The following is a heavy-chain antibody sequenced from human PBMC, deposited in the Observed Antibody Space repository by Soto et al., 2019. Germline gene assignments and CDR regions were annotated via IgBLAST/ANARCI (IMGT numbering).Heavy chain of an antibody. J-gene: IGHJ5*02. V-gene: IGHV3-74*01. CDR2: INRDGTAT. CDR3: ATVGTGSYNWFDP. CDR1: GFTFTGNW. Sequence: GGSLRLSCAASGFTFTGNWMRWVRQGPGKGLVWVARINRDGTATTYADSVTGRFTISRDNSKNTLYLQMNSLGAEDTAVYYCATVGTGSYNWFDPWGQGTMVTVSS. D-gene: IGHD1-26*01.